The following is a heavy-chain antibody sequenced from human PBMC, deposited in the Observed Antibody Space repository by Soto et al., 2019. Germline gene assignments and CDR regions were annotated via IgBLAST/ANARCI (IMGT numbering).Heavy chain of an antibody. D-gene: IGHD5-12*01. V-gene: IGHV3-30-3*01. CDR1: GFTFSSYA. CDR2: ISYDGSNK. CDR3: ARDYYRFNSGYGFSMDV. J-gene: IGHJ6*02. Sequence: GGSLRLSCAASGFTFSSYAMHWVRQAPGKGLEWVAVISYDGSNKYYADSVKGRFTISRDNSKNTLHLQMNSLRAEDTAVYYCARDYYRFNSGYGFSMDVWGQGTTVTVSS.